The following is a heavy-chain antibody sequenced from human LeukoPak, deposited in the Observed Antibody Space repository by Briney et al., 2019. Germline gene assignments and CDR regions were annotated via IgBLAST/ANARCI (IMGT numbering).Heavy chain of an antibody. V-gene: IGHV1-2*02. Sequence: ASVKDSCKASGYTFTGYFIHWVRQAPGQGLEWMGWMSPNTGVTKYTQRFQGRVTMTRDTSISTAYMELSRLTSDDTAIYYCAASIIAVAGTASDLWRKGTMVTVSS. D-gene: IGHD6-19*01. CDR3: AASIIAVAGTASDL. J-gene: IGHJ3*01. CDR1: GYTFTGYF. CDR2: MSPNTGVT.